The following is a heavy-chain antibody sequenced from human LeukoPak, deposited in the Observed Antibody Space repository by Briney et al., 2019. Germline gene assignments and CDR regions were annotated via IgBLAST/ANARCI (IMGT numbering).Heavy chain of an antibody. V-gene: IGHV4-59*01. D-gene: IGHD4-17*01. Sequence: SETLSLTCTVSGDSISPYYWSWIRQPPGKGLEWIGYIYYSGNTNYKASLKSRVTISVDTSKNQFSLKLSSVTAADTAVYYCARSGTVTTFYYYYGMDVWGKGTTVTVSS. J-gene: IGHJ6*04. CDR1: GDSISPYY. CDR3: ARSGTVTTFYYYYGMDV. CDR2: IYYSGNT.